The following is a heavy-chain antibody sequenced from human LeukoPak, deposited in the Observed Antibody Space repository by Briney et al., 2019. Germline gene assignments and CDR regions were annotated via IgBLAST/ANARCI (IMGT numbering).Heavy chain of an antibody. CDR2: INPNSGGT. V-gene: IGHV1-2*02. Sequence: ASVKVSCKASGYTFTGFYMHWVRQAPGQGLEWMGWINPNSGGTDYAQKFQGGVTMARDTSISTAYMELSRLRSDDTAVYYCARFYGIAAGGQDAFDIWGQGTLVTVSS. D-gene: IGHD6-13*01. J-gene: IGHJ3*02. CDR3: ARFYGIAAGGQDAFDI. CDR1: GYTFTGFY.